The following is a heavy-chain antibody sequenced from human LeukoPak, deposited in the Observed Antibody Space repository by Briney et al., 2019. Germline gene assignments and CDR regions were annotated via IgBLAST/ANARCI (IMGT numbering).Heavy chain of an antibody. V-gene: IGHV3-33*01. CDR3: ARDSRRLLWFGERPRGFDY. J-gene: IGHJ4*02. D-gene: IGHD3-10*01. CDR2: IWYDGSNK. Sequence: GGSLRLSCAASGFTFSSYGMHWVRQAPGKGLEWVAVIWYDGSNKYYADSVKGRFTISRDNSKNTLYLQMNSLRAEDTAVYYCARDSRRLLWFGERPRGFDYWGQGTLVTVSS. CDR1: GFTFSSYG.